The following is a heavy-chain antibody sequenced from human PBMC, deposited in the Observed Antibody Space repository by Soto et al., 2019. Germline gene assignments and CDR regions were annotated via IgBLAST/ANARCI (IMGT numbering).Heavy chain of an antibody. CDR3: ARSIAAAGTHYYYGMDV. D-gene: IGHD6-13*01. V-gene: IGHV1-2*02. J-gene: IGHJ6*02. CDR1: GYTFTGYY. CDR2: INPNSGGT. Sequence: ASVKVSCKASGYTFTGYYMHWVRQAPGQGLEWMGWINPNSGGTNYAQKFQGRVTMTRDTSISTAYMEQSRLRSDDTAVYYCARSIAAAGTHYYYGMDVWGQGTTVTVSS.